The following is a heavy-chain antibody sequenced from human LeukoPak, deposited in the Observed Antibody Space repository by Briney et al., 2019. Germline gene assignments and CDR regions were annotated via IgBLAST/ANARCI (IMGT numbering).Heavy chain of an antibody. V-gene: IGHV4-4*07. D-gene: IGHD3-22*01. CDR2: IYSSGST. Sequence: PSETLSLTCTVSGGSISSYYGSWIRQPAGKGLEWIGRIYSSGSTNYNPSLKSRVTMSVDTSKNQFSLKLRSVTAADTAVYYCAREVRSSGYSLDYWGQGTLVTVSS. J-gene: IGHJ4*02. CDR1: GGSISSYY. CDR3: AREVRSSGYSLDY.